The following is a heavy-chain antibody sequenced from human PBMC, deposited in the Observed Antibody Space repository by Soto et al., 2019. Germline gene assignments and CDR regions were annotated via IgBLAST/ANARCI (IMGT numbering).Heavy chain of an antibody. CDR3: AGGADRYSAFDI. CDR1: GFTFSSYG. V-gene: IGHV3-33*01. D-gene: IGHD1-26*01. J-gene: IGHJ3*02. CDR2: IWYDGSNK. Sequence: GGSLRLSCAASGFTFSSYGMHWVRQAPGKGLEWVAVIWYDGSNKYYADSVKGRFTISRDNSKNTLYLQMNSLRAEDTAVYYCAGGADRYSAFDIWGQGTMVTVSS.